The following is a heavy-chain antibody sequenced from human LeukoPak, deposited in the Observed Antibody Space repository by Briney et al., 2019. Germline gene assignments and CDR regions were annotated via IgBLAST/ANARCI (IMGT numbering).Heavy chain of an antibody. CDR3: ARGFIAAAGFFDF. CDR1: GLTFSSYT. D-gene: IGHD6-13*01. V-gene: IGHV3-23*01. J-gene: IGHJ4*02. CDR2: ISGSGDST. Sequence: GGSLRLSCAASGLTFSSYTMSWVRQAPGKGLGWVSAISGSGDSTYCADSVKGRFTISRDNSKNTLFLQMNSLRAEDTAVYYCARGFIAAAGFFDFWGQGALVTVS.